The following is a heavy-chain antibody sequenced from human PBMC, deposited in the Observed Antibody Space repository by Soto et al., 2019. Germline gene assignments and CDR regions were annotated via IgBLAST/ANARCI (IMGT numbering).Heavy chain of an antibody. CDR3: ARDVASYDYGDFYSMDV. CDR2: IRSKAYGGTT. D-gene: IGHD4-17*01. V-gene: IGHV3-49*05. J-gene: IGHJ6*02. CDR1: GFTFGDYT. Sequence: EVQLLESGGGLVKPGRTLRLSCTASGFTFGDYTMAWFRQAPGGGLEWVSFIRSKAYGGTTEYAASVKGRFTISRDDSKSIAYLQMNRLQSEDTAVYYCARDVASYDYGDFYSMDVWGQGTTVTVSS.